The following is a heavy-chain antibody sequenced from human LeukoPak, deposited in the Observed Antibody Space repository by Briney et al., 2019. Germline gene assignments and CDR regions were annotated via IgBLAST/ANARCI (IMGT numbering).Heavy chain of an antibody. Sequence: SETLSLTCAVSGGSISNGGYSWSWIRQPPGKGLEWIGYIYHSGSTYYNPSLKSRVTISVDTSKNQFSLRLSSVTAADTAVYYCARGQRITMTDWGQGTLVTVSS. V-gene: IGHV4-30-2*01. CDR1: GGSISNGGYS. CDR2: IYHSGST. J-gene: IGHJ4*02. D-gene: IGHD3-22*01. CDR3: ARGQRITMTD.